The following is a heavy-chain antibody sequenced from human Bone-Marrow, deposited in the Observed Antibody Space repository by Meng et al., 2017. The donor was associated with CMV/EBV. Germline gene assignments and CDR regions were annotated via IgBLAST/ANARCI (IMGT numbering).Heavy chain of an antibody. CDR1: GGSFSGYY. CDR3: ARELSIAAEKYYFDY. Sequence: SQTLSLTCAVYGGSFSGYYGSWIRQPPGKGLEWIGSIYYSGSTYYNPSLKSRVTISVDTSKNQFSLKLSSVTAADTAVYYCARELSIAAEKYYFDYWGQGTLVTVSS. J-gene: IGHJ4*02. D-gene: IGHD6-6*01. V-gene: IGHV4-34*01. CDR2: IYYSGST.